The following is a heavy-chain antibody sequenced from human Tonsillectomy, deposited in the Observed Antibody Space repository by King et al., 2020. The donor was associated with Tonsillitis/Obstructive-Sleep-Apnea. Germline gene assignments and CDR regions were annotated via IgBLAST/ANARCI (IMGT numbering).Heavy chain of an antibody. J-gene: IGHJ4*02. CDR2: ISSNSNYI. CDR1: GFTFSTYS. D-gene: IGHD6-6*01. V-gene: IGHV3-21*01. CDR3: ARTLQGGSSSLDY. Sequence: QLVQSGGGLVKPGGSLRLSCAASGFTFSTYSMNWVRQAPGMGLEWVSSISSNSNYIYYADSVKGRFTISRDNAKNSLYLQMNSLRAEDTAVYYCARTLQGGSSSLDYWGQRTLVTVSS.